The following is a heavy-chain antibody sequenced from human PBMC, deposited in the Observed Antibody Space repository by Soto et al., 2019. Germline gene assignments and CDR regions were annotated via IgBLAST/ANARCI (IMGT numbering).Heavy chain of an antibody. CDR3: ASYGDYANYGMDV. Sequence: QLQLQESGSGLVKPSQTLSLTCAVSGGSISSGGYSWSWIRQPPGKGLEWIGYIYHSGSTYYNPSLKSRVTISVDRSKNQFSLKLSSVTAADTAVYYCASYGDYANYGMDVWGQGAKVTVSS. CDR2: IYHSGST. V-gene: IGHV4-30-2*01. J-gene: IGHJ6*02. CDR1: GGSISSGGYS. D-gene: IGHD4-17*01.